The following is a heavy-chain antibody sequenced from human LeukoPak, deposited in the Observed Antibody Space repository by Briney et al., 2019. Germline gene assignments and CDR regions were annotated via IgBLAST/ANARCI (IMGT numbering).Heavy chain of an antibody. Sequence: PGGSLRLSCAASGFTFSSYGMHWVRQAPGKGLEWVANIKQDGSETYYVDSVKGRFTISRDNAKNSLYLQMNSLRAEDTAVYYCARLTHDYVWGSFRLVTFDTWGQGTVVTVSS. CDR1: GFTFSSYG. V-gene: IGHV3-7*01. D-gene: IGHD3-16*02. CDR2: IKQDGSET. CDR3: ARLTHDYVWGSFRLVTFDT. J-gene: IGHJ3*02.